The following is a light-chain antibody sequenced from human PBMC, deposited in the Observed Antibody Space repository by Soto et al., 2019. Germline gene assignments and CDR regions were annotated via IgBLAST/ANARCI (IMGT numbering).Light chain of an antibody. CDR3: QQRNSWPWT. Sequence: EIGLTQSPGTLSLSPGGRATLSCRASQSASSYLAWYQQKPGQAPRLLIYDASTRATGIPARFSGSGSGTDFTLTISSLEPEDFAVYYCQQRNSWPWTFGQGTKVDI. J-gene: IGKJ1*01. V-gene: IGKV3-11*01. CDR2: DAS. CDR1: QSASSY.